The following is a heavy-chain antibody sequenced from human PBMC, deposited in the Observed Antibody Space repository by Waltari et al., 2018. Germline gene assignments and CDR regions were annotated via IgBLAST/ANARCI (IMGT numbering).Heavy chain of an antibody. CDR2: ISSST. CDR1: GFTFRSYV. D-gene: IGHD5-18*01. Sequence: EVQLLESGGGLVQPGGSLRLSCAASGFTFRSYVMSWVRQAPGKGLEWVSSISSSTFYTDSVKGRFTISSDNSKNTLYLQMNSLRVEDTAVYYCAKAGEYSYGPYYFDYWGQGTLVTVSS. V-gene: IGHV3-23*01. J-gene: IGHJ4*02. CDR3: AKAGEYSYGPYYFDY.